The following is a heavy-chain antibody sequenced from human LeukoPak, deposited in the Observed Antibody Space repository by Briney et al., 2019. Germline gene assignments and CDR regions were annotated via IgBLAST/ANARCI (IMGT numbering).Heavy chain of an antibody. J-gene: IGHJ6*01. D-gene: IGHD3/OR15-3a*01. V-gene: IGHV3-23*01. CDR3: AKDLDHLPRGYYYQYGMDV. CDR1: GFTFDTYA. Sequence: GWSLRLSCAASGFTFDTYAISWVRQAPGKGLEWVSVISETGGSTDYAASVKGRFTISRDNSKNPLYLQMTSLRVEDTAVYYCAKDLDHLPRGYYYQYGMDVWGQGTTVTVSS. CDR2: ISETGGST.